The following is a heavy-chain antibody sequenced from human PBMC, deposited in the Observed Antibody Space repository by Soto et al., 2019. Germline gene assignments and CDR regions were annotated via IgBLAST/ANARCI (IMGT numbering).Heavy chain of an antibody. CDR3: ATTGYSSIQPVGMDV. Sequence: GSLRLSCAASGFTFSSYSMNWVRQAPGKGLEWVSSISSSSSYIYYADSVKGRFTISRDNAKNSLYLQMNSLRAEDTAVYYCATTGYSSIQPVGMDVWGQGTTVTVSS. V-gene: IGHV3-21*01. CDR1: GFTFSSYS. J-gene: IGHJ6*02. D-gene: IGHD6-13*01. CDR2: ISSSSSYI.